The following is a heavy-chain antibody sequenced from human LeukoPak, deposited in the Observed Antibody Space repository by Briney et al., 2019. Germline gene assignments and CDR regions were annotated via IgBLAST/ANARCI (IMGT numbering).Heavy chain of an antibody. CDR2: ISAYNGNT. J-gene: IGHJ4*02. D-gene: IGHD3-22*01. V-gene: IGHV1-18*01. Sequence: ASVKVSCKASGYTFTSYGISWVRQAPGQGLEWMGWISAYNGNTNYAQKLQGGVTMTTDTSTSTAYMELRSLRSDDTAVYYCARGDLRYYYDSSGYYYVSDYFDYWGQGTLVTVSS. CDR3: ARGDLRYYYDSSGYYYVSDYFDY. CDR1: GYTFTSYG.